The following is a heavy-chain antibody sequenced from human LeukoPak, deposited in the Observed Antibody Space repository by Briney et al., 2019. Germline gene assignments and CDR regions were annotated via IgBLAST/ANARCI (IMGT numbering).Heavy chain of an antibody. CDR3: ARVCVDILTGYYGYYFDY. CDR2: IYHSGST. V-gene: IGHV4-38-2*02. Sequence: PSETLSLTCTVSGYSISSGYYWGWIRQPPGKGLEWIGSIYHSGSTYYNPSLKSRVTISVDTSKNQFSLKLSSVTAADTAAYYCARVCVDILTGYYGYYFDYWGQGTLVTVSS. D-gene: IGHD3-9*01. CDR1: GYSISSGYY. J-gene: IGHJ4*02.